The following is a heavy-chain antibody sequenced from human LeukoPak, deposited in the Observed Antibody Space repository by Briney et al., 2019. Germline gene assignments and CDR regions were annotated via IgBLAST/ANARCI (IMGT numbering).Heavy chain of an antibody. J-gene: IGHJ4*02. V-gene: IGHV1-2*02. CDR3: ATLPDTAMVFFDY. Sequence: ASVKVSFKASGYTFTCYYMHWVRQAPGQGLEWMGWINPNSGGTNYAQKFQGRVTMTRDTSISTAYMELSRLRSDDTAVYYCATLPDTAMVFFDYWGQGTLVTVSS. D-gene: IGHD5-18*01. CDR1: GYTFTCYY. CDR2: INPNSGGT.